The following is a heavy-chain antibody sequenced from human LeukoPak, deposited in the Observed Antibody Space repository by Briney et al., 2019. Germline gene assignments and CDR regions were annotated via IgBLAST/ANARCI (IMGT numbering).Heavy chain of an antibody. Sequence: PPETLSLTCTVSGGSISSYYWSWIRQPPGKGLEWIGYIYYSGSTNYNPSLKSRVTISVDTSKNQFSLKLSSVTAADTAVYYCARDPGSGLDYWGQGTLVTVSS. CDR2: IYYSGST. D-gene: IGHD6-19*01. CDR1: GGSISSYY. J-gene: IGHJ4*02. V-gene: IGHV4-59*01. CDR3: ARDPGSGLDY.